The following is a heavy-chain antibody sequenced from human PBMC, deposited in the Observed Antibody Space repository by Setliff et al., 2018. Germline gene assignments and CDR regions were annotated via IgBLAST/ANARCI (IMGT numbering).Heavy chain of an antibody. D-gene: IGHD4-17*01. CDR2: INHSAST. CDR3: TRGNGDSKFDF. CDR1: GESFYTYS. Sequence: SETLSLTCAVYGESFYTYSWTWIRQTPGKGLEWIGEINHSASTYHSPSLKNRVTISVDTSKSQFSLGLTSVTAADSGLYYCTRGNGDSKFDFWSQGTLVTVSS. V-gene: IGHV4-34*01. J-gene: IGHJ4*02.